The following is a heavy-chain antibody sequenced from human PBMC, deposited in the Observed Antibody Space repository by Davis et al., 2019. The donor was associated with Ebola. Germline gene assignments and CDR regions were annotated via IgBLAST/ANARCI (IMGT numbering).Heavy chain of an antibody. Sequence: AASVKVSCKASGYTFTSQYMHWVRQAPGQGLEWMGMINPNDGRTIYAQKFQGRVTVTRDTSTTTVYMELSSLRSEDTAVYYCARDYYDDSDYPSRYFDLWGRGTLVTVSS. J-gene: IGHJ2*01. CDR1: GYTFTSQY. CDR2: INPNDGRT. D-gene: IGHD3-22*01. V-gene: IGHV1-46*01. CDR3: ARDYYDDSDYPSRYFDL.